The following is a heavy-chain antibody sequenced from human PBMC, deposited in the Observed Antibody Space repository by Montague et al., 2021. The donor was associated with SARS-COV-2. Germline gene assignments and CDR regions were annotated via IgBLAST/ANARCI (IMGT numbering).Heavy chain of an antibody. J-gene: IGHJ6*03. CDR2: IYYSGST. CDR3: SGTYYDFWSGFIHYYYMDV. V-gene: IGHV4-59*01. CDR1: GGSISSYY. D-gene: IGHD3-3*01. Sequence: SETLSLTCTVSGGSISSYYWSWIRQPPGKGLEWIGYIYYSGSTNYNPSLTSRVTISVDTSKNQISLKLSSVTAADTAVYYCSGTYYDFWSGFIHYYYMDVWGKGTTVTVSS.